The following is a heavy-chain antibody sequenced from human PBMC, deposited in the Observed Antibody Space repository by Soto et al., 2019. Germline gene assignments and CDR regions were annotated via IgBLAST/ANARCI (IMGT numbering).Heavy chain of an antibody. J-gene: IGHJ4*02. D-gene: IGHD3-10*01. CDR2: MNPKSGNT. V-gene: IGHV1-8*01. CDR1: GYLFTEND. Sequence: VQLVQSGSEVRRPGTSVKVSCKASGYLFTENDINWVRQATGQGPEWMGWMNPKSGNTGYAQKFQGRVSMTRDNSKTTAYMELSSLGSEDTAVYYCVRAPLDYYSADYFDTWGQGTQVTVSS. CDR3: VRAPLDYYSADYFDT.